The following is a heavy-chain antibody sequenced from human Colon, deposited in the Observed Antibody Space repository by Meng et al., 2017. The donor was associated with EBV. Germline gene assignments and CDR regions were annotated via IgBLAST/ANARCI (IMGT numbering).Heavy chain of an antibody. CDR3: ARVGPDRIDP. Sequence: GHLVGSGGVLVQTGGSQRLSGGASGFKFSDYYMDWVRQGPGKGLEWVGRIRNKPSGSTTEYTASVKGRFTISRDDSKKSLYLQMNSLKIEDTAVYYCARVGPDRIDPWGQGTLVTVSS. CDR1: GFKFSDYY. CDR2: IRNKPSGSTT. V-gene: IGHV3-72*01. J-gene: IGHJ5*02.